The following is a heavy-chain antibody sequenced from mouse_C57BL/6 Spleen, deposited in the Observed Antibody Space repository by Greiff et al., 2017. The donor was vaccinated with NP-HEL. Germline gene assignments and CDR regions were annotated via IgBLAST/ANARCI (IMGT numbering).Heavy chain of an antibody. J-gene: IGHJ2*01. CDR3: ARREGYYFDY. CDR1: GYTFTSYW. V-gene: IGHV1-61*01. Sequence: QVQLQQPGAELVRPGSSVKLSCKASGYTFTSYWMDWVKQRPGQGLEWIGNIYPSDSETHYNQKFKDKATLTVDKSSSTAYMQLSSRTSEDSAVYDCARREGYYFDYWGQGTTLTVSS. CDR2: IYPSDSET.